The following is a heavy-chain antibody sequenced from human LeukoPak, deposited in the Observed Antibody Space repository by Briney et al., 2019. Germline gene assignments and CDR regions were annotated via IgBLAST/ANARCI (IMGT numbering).Heavy chain of an antibody. J-gene: IGHJ4*02. Sequence: PGGSLGPSCAASGFTFSTYSMNWVRQAPGKGLEWVSSISSSSSYIYYADALKGRFTISRDDAKNLLYLDMNSLRAEDTAVYYCARGHTAVTRHFDFWGQGTLVTVSS. D-gene: IGHD4-17*01. CDR3: ARGHTAVTRHFDF. CDR1: GFTFSTYS. V-gene: IGHV3-21*01. CDR2: ISSSSSYI.